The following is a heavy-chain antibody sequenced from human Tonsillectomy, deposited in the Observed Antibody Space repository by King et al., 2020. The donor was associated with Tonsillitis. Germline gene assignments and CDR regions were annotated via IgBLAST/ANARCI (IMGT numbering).Heavy chain of an antibody. D-gene: IGHD3-22*01. CDR3: EKGTYYYDSSGYYAMEYYIDH. CDR2: IGYDGSKK. Sequence: VQLVESGGGVVQPGGSLRLSCAASGFPFSSYDMHWVPKAPGKALEGVAFIGYDGSKKYYADFVQGRFTVYRDNFKNTLYLQMNSLRAEDTDVYYCEKGTYYYDSSGYYAMEYYIDHWGQGTLVTVSS. V-gene: IGHV3-30*02. CDR1: GFPFSSYD. J-gene: IGHJ4*02.